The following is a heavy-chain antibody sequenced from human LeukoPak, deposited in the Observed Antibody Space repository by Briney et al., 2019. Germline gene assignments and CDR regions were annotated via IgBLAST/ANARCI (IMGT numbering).Heavy chain of an antibody. CDR1: GHTFTSYG. V-gene: IGHV1-18*01. J-gene: IGHJ5*02. D-gene: IGHD3-3*01. CDR3: ARDYGSTIFGATNWFDP. Sequence: ASVKVSCKASGHTFTSYGISWVRQAPGQGLEWMGWISGYNGNTNYERNPQGRVTMTTDTSTKTAYMELRSLRSDDTAVYYCARDYGSTIFGATNWFDPWGQGTLVTVSS. CDR2: ISGYNGNT.